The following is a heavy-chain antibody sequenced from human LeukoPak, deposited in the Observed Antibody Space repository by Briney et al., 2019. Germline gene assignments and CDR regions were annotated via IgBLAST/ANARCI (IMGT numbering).Heavy chain of an antibody. CDR3: ARDPYSTTSNRVDY. CDR2: ISYDGSNK. V-gene: IGHV3-30-3*01. Sequence: PGRSLILSCAASGFTFSSYAMHWVRQAPGKGLEWVAVISYDGSNKYYADSVKGRFTISRDNSKNTLYLQMNSLRAEDTAVYYCARDPYSTTSNRVDYWGQGTLVTVSS. CDR1: GFTFSSYA. D-gene: IGHD6-13*01. J-gene: IGHJ4*02.